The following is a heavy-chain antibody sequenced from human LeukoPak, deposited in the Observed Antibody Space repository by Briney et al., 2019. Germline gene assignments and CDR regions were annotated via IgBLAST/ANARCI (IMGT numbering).Heavy chain of an antibody. CDR3: ARGTTPRKFDY. CDR1: GGSFSGYY. D-gene: IGHD1-1*01. V-gene: IGHV4-34*01. CDR2: INHSGST. Sequence: PSETLSLTCAVYGGSFSGYYWSWIRQPPGKGLEWIGEINHSGSTNYNPSLKSRVTISVDTSKNQFSLKLSSVTAADTAVYYCARGTTPRKFDYWGQGTLVTVSS. J-gene: IGHJ4*02.